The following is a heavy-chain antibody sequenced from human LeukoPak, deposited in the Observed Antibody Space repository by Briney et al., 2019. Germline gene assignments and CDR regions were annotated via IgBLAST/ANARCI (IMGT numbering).Heavy chain of an antibody. D-gene: IGHD2-2*01. CDR3: VRAPQTVPXXXVFY. CDR2: ISPYNGNT. J-gene: IGHJ4*02. CDR1: GYTFTXXX. V-gene: IGHV1-18*01. Sequence: VSCXASGYTFTXXXXSWVXQAPGQXLXXMXXISPYNGNTNYAQKFQGRVTMTTDTSTSTAYMELRSLRSDDTAVYYCVRAPQTVPXXXVFYWGQGTLVXXXS.